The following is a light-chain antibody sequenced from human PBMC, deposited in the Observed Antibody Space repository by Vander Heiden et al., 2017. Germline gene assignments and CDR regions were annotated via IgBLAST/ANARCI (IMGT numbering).Light chain of an antibody. J-gene: IGKJ4*01. Sequence: EVVMTQSPDTLSVSPGETATLSCRASQSISRDLAWYQQKPGQPPKLLIYDTSDRAAGLPARFGGSGSGTEFTLTISSLQSEDFAVYSCQQYNYWPPSFGGGTKVEIK. CDR2: DTS. V-gene: IGKV3-15*01. CDR3: QQYNYWPPS. CDR1: QSISRD.